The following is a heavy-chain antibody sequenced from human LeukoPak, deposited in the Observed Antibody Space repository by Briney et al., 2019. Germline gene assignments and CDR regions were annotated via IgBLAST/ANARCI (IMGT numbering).Heavy chain of an antibody. CDR1: GLTVNSNY. CDR3: ARALLVRKGYNDTHNYSDY. J-gene: IGHJ4*02. CDR2: VYSGGTT. V-gene: IGHV3-53*01. D-gene: IGHD5-24*01. Sequence: GGSLRLSCAASGLTVNSNYMYWVRQAPGQGLQWVSVVYSGGTTYYADSVKGRFTISRDNSKNTLYLQMNSLRAEDTAVYYCARALLVRKGYNDTHNYSDYWGQGTLVTVSS.